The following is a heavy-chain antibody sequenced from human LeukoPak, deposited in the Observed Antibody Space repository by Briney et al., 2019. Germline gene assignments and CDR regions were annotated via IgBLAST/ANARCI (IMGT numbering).Heavy chain of an antibody. J-gene: IGHJ4*02. V-gene: IGHV3-48*03. CDR3: ARVICTGGSCFQNDY. D-gene: IGHD2-8*02. CDR2: INSGATSE. Sequence: PGGSLRLSCTASGFNFSNFEMNWVRQAPGKGLQWVAYINSGATSEYYADSVKGRFTISRDNAKNSLYLQMNSLGVQDTAIYYCARVICTGGSCFQNDYWGQGTLVTVSS. CDR1: GFNFSNFE.